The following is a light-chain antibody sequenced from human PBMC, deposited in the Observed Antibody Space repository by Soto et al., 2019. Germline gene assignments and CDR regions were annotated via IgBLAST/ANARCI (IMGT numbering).Light chain of an antibody. J-gene: IGLJ2*01. CDR3: SSYTSSSTYVV. V-gene: IGLV2-14*01. Sequence: QSALTQPASVSGSPGQSVTISCTGTSSDVGGYNYVCWYQQHPGKAPKLMIYDDSNRPSGVSNRFSGSKSGNTASLTISGLQAEDEADYYCSSYTSSSTYVVFGGGTKLTVL. CDR2: DDS. CDR1: SSDVGGYNY.